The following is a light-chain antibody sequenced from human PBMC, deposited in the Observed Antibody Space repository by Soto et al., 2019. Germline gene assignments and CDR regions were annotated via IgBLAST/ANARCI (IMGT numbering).Light chain of an antibody. CDR3: CSYAGSSTYV. CDR1: SSDVGSYNL. J-gene: IGLJ1*01. CDR2: EGS. V-gene: IGLV2-23*01. Sequence: QSVLTQPASVSGSPGQSITISCTGTSSDVGSYNLVSWYQQHPGKAPKLMIYEGSKRPSGVSNCFSGSKSGNTASLTISGLQAEDEADYYCCSYAGSSTYVFGTGTKVTVL.